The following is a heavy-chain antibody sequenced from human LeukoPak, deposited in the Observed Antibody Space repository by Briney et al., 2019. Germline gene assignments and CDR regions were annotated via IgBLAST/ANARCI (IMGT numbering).Heavy chain of an antibody. Sequence: GGSLRLSYAASGLIVSSNYMSWVRQAPGKGLEWVSMIYRDGNTSYADSVKGRFTISRDNSKNTLSLQMNSLRAEDTAVYYCACSGPYSNGGVMTDYWGQGTLVTVSS. J-gene: IGHJ4*02. CDR2: IYRDGNT. CDR1: GLIVSSNY. CDR3: ACSGPYSNGGVMTDY. D-gene: IGHD6-19*01. V-gene: IGHV3-66*01.